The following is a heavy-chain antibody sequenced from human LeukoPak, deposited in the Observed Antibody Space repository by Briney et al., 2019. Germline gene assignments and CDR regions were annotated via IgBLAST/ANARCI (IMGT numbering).Heavy chain of an antibody. D-gene: IGHD7-27*01. Sequence: ASVKVSCTASGYTFTSYDINWVRQATGQGLEWMGWMNPNSGNTGYAQKFQGRVIMTRNTSISTAYMELSSLRSEDTAVYYCARDTGPQLGMGIDYWGQGTLVTVSS. J-gene: IGHJ4*02. CDR3: ARDTGPQLGMGIDY. CDR1: GYTFTSYD. V-gene: IGHV1-8*01. CDR2: MNPNSGNT.